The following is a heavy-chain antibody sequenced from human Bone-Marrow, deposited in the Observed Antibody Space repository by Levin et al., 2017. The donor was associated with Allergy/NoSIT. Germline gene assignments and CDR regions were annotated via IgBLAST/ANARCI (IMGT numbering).Heavy chain of an antibody. CDR3: AKHQIAVAGFDN. CDR1: GGSISGSSWY. CDR2: IYYTGDR. D-gene: IGHD6-19*01. J-gene: IGHJ4*02. V-gene: IGHV4-39*01. Sequence: SETLSLTCTVSGGSISGSSWYGGWIRQPPGKGLEWIGSIYYTGDRYYSPSLKSRVTISVDTSKNQFSLTLNSVTAADTDVYYCAKHQIAVAGFDNWGQGTLVTVTS.